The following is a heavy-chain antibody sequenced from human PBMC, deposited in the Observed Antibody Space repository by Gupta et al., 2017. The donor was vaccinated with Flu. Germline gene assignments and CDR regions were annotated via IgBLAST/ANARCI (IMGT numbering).Heavy chain of an antibody. J-gene: IGHJ5*01. V-gene: IGHV4-34*01. CDR1: GGSFSGYF. Sequence: QVQLQQWGAGLLKPSETLSLTCAVYGGSFSGYFWSWIRQPPGKGLEWIGEINYIGSTNYNPSLKSRVTISLDTSKNQFSLKLTYGNAADMSMYYCARATPGDSSWFDYWGQGIRVTVSS. D-gene: IGHD3-16*01. CDR3: ARATPGDSSWFDY. CDR2: INYIGST.